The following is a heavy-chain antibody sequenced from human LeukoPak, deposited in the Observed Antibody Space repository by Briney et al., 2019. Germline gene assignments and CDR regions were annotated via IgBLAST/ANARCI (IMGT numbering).Heavy chain of an antibody. Sequence: ASVKVSCKASGYIFTSYYMLWVRQAPGQGLDWMGIINPRGGTTSYVQKFQGRVTMTRDMSTSTAYMELSSLRSEDTAVYYCARGERKRYYYYYYMDVWGKGTTVTVSS. CDR3: ARGERKRYYYYYYMDV. CDR1: GYIFTSYY. V-gene: IGHV1-46*03. CDR2: INPRGGTT. J-gene: IGHJ6*03. D-gene: IGHD1-1*01.